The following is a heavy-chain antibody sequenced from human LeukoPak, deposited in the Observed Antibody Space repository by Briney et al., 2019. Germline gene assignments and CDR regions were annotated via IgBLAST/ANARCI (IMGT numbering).Heavy chain of an antibody. J-gene: IGHJ4*02. CDR1: GFTFSNAW. CDR2: IKSKTDGGTT. Sequence: GGSLRPSCAASGFTFSNAWMNWVRQAPGKGLEWVGRIKSKTDGGTTDYAAPVKGRFTISRDDSKNTLYLQMNSLRTEDTAVYYCVRQDCSGGSRYLDYWGQGTLVTVSS. CDR3: VRQDCSGGSRYLDY. V-gene: IGHV3-15*07. D-gene: IGHD2-15*01.